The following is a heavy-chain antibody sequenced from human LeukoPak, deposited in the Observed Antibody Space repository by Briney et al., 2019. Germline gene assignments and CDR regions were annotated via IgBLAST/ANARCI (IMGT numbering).Heavy chain of an antibody. V-gene: IGHV4-4*07. J-gene: IGHJ4*02. D-gene: IGHD1-26*01. CDR1: GGSISSYY. Sequence: SETLSLTCTVSGGSISSYYWSWIRQPAGKGLEWIGRIYSSGSTNYNPSLKSRLTMSVDTSKNQFSLKLTSVTAADTAVYYCARTELLGLSVDYWGQGTLVTVSS. CDR3: ARTELLGLSVDY. CDR2: IYSSGST.